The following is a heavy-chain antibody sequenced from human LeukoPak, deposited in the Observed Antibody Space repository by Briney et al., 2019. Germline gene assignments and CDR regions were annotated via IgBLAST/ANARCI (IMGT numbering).Heavy chain of an antibody. CDR2: ISSSSYI. CDR3: ARDSKGYSGYVDY. CDR1: GFTFSSYS. D-gene: IGHD6-13*01. Sequence: GGSLRLSCAASGFTFSSYSMNWVRQAPGKGLEWVSSISSSSYIYYADSVKGRFTISRDNAKNSLYLQMNSLRAEDTAVYYCARDSKGYSGYVDYWGQGTLVTVSS. J-gene: IGHJ4*02. V-gene: IGHV3-21*01.